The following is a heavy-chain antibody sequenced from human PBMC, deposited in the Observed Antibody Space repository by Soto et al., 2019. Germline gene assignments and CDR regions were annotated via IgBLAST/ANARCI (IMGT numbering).Heavy chain of an antibody. V-gene: IGHV4-30-4*01. CDR2: IFDSGTT. Sequence: PSETLSLTCTVSGGSITSDYSCWSWIRQPPGEGLEWIGHIFDSGTTYTNPSLRSQVAISLDTSKNHFSLTLSSVTAADTAVYYCARGPSGDKVHYWGQEALVTVSS. CDR1: GGSITSDYSC. CDR3: ARGPSGDKVHY. J-gene: IGHJ4*02. D-gene: IGHD7-27*01.